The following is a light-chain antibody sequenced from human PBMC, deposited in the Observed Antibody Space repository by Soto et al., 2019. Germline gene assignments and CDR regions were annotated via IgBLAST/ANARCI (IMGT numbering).Light chain of an antibody. CDR1: QSVSSN. Sequence: EIVIPQSPATLSVSPGNRATLSCRASQSVSSNLAWYQQKPGQAPRLLIYGASTRATGIPARFSGSGSGTEFTLTISSLQSEDFAVYYCQQFGRTFGQGTKV. J-gene: IGKJ1*01. V-gene: IGKV3-15*01. CDR2: GAS. CDR3: QQFGRT.